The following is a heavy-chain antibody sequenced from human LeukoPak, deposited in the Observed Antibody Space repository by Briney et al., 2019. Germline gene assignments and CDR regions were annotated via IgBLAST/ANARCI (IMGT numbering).Heavy chain of an antibody. V-gene: IGHV4-4*02. CDR3: SRATGAFSPFGY. CDR1: GGSISNTNW. D-gene: IGHD1-1*01. Sequence: SETLSLTCGVSGGSISNTNWWSWVRQPPGQGLEWIGEISLTGLTHYNPSLESRVTVPLDKSKNQLSLTLTSVTAADTAVYYCSRATGAFSPFGYWGQGTLVTVLS. J-gene: IGHJ4*02. CDR2: ISLTGLT.